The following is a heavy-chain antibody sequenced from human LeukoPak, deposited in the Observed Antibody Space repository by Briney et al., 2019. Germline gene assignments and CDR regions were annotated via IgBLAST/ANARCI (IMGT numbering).Heavy chain of an antibody. Sequence: SETLSLTCAVYGGSFSGYYWSWIRQPPGKGLEWIGEINHSGSTNYNPSLKSRVTISLDTSKNQFSLKLTSVTAADTAVYYCAGYYDSSGYYRAFDIWGQGTMVTVSS. CDR1: GGSFSGYY. V-gene: IGHV4-34*01. D-gene: IGHD3-22*01. CDR3: AGYYDSSGYYRAFDI. CDR2: INHSGST. J-gene: IGHJ3*02.